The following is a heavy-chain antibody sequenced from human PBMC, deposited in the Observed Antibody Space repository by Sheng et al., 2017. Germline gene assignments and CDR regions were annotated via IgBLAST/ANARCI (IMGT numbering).Heavy chain of an antibody. CDR3: ARDMALWKVVAATPFNFDY. D-gene: IGHD2-15*01. Sequence: QVQLVQSGAEVKKPGASVKVSCKASGYTFTSYGISWVRQAPGQGLEWMGWISAYNGNTNYAQKLQGRVTMTTDTSTSTAYMELRSLRSDDTAVYYCARDMALWKVVAATPFNFDYWGQGTRGHRLL. V-gene: IGHV1-18*01. CDR2: ISAYNGNT. CDR1: GYTFTSYG. J-gene: IGHJ4*02.